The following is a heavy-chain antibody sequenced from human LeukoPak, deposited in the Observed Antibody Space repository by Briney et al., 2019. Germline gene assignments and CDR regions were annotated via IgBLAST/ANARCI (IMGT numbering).Heavy chain of an antibody. CDR2: IFRTGNT. Sequence: SETLSLTCTVSGGSISEGTYYWNWIRQPAGKGLEWIGRIFRTGNTNYNPSLKSRVTISVDTSKNQFSLKLSSVTAADTAVYYCARPGYSGSYYAFDIWGQGTMVTVSS. J-gene: IGHJ3*02. CDR1: GGSISEGTYY. CDR3: ARPGYSGSYYAFDI. D-gene: IGHD1-26*01. V-gene: IGHV4-61*10.